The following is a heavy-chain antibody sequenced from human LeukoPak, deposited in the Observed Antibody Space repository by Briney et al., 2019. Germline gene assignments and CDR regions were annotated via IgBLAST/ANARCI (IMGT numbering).Heavy chain of an antibody. D-gene: IGHD1-26*01. Sequence: SETLSLTCTVSGGSISSSSYYWAWIRQPPGKGLEWIGYIYYSGSTNYNPSLKSRVTISVDTSKNQFSLKLSSVTAADTAVYYCARDSGSYELDYWGQGTLVTVSS. V-gene: IGHV4-61*01. CDR2: IYYSGST. J-gene: IGHJ4*02. CDR1: GGSISSSSYY. CDR3: ARDSGSYELDY.